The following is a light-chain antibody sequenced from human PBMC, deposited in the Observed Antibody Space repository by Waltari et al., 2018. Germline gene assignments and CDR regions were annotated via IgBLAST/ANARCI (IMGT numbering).Light chain of an antibody. V-gene: IGKV1-8*01. J-gene: IGKJ4*01. CDR2: AAS. CDR3: QQTYSVPLT. Sequence: AIRITQSPSSLSASTGDRVTITCRARQGISSYLAWYQQKPGKAPKFLIYAASTLQSGVPSRFSGSGSGTDFTLTISCLQSEDFASYYCQQTYSVPLTFGGGTKVEVK. CDR1: QGISSY.